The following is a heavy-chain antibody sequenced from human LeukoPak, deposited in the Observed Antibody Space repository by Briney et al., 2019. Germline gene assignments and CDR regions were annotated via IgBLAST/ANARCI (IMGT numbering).Heavy chain of an antibody. CDR3: ARAPSWIQLWLLGY. Sequence: ASVKVSCKASGYTFTGYYLHWVRQAPGQGLEWMGWINPNSGGTNYAQKFQGRVTMTRDTSISTAYMELSRLRSDDTAVYYCARAPSWIQLWLLGYWGQGTLVTVSS. CDR1: GYTFTGYY. D-gene: IGHD5-18*01. J-gene: IGHJ4*02. V-gene: IGHV1-2*02. CDR2: INPNSGGT.